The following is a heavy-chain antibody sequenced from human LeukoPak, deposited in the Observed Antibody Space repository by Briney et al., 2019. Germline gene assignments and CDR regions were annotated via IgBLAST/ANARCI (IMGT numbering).Heavy chain of an antibody. Sequence: ASVNVSCKASGYTFTGYYMHWVRQAPGQGLERMGWINPNSGGTNYAQKFQGRVTMTRDTSISTAYMELSRLRSDDTAVYYCARDARPRIAVAGTDFDYWGQGTLVTVSS. J-gene: IGHJ4*02. CDR3: ARDARPRIAVAGTDFDY. CDR2: INPNSGGT. D-gene: IGHD6-19*01. V-gene: IGHV1-2*02. CDR1: GYTFTGYY.